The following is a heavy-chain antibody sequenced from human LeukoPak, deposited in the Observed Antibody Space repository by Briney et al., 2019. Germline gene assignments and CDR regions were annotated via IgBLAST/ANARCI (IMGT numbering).Heavy chain of an antibody. Sequence: GESLKISCKGSGYSFTSYWIGWVRQMPGKGLEWMGIIYPGDSDTRYSPSFQGQVTISADKSISTAYLQWSSLKASDTAMYYCASHRSDYGDNADAFDIWGQGTMVTVSS. CDR3: ASHRSDYGDNADAFDI. J-gene: IGHJ3*02. V-gene: IGHV5-51*01. CDR2: IYPGDSDT. CDR1: GYSFTSYW. D-gene: IGHD4-17*01.